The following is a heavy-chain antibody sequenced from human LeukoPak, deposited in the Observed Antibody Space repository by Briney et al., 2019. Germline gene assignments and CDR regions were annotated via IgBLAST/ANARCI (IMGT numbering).Heavy chain of an antibody. CDR1: GFTFRSYW. CDR3: ARVPPGVIGMNDAFDM. D-gene: IGHD3-16*02. Sequence: PGGPPRLSCAASGFTFRSYWVTWVRQPPGKGREWGANIKPDGSKKNNLDFVKVRFTISRDNAKNSLYLQLNSLRAEDTAVYYCARVPPGVIGMNDAFDMGGGTTVAGVSS. J-gene: IGHJ3*02. CDR2: IKPDGSKK. V-gene: IGHV3-7*01.